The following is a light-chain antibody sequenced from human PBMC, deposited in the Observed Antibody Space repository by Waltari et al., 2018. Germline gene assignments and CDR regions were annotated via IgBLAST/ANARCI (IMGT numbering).Light chain of an antibody. J-gene: IGKJ1*01. CDR3: QKYDRLPAT. V-gene: IGKV3-20*01. CDR1: QRVSRF. Sequence: EIVLTQSPGTLSLSPGERGTLSCRASQRVSRFLAWDQQKPGQAPRLLIYGASTRATGIPDRFSGSGSGTDFSLTISRLEPEDFAVYYCQKYDRLPATFGQGTKVEIK. CDR2: GAS.